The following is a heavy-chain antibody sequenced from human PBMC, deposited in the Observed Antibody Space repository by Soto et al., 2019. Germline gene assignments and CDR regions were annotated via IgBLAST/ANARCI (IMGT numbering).Heavy chain of an antibody. V-gene: IGHV3-23*01. CDR3: ALGYSYGDGYFDY. J-gene: IGHJ4*02. CDR1: GFTFSSYA. D-gene: IGHD5-18*01. CDR2: ISGSGGST. Sequence: GGSLRLSCAASGFTFSSYAMSWVRQAPGKGLEWVSAISGSGGSTYYADSVKGRFTISRDNSKNTLYLQMNSLRAEDTAVYYCALGYSYGDGYFDYWGQGTLVTVSS.